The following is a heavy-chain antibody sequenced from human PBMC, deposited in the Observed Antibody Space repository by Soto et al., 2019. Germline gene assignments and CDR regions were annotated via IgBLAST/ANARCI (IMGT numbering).Heavy chain of an antibody. CDR3: ARGREQWLVQGDY. Sequence: QLPLQESGPGLVKPSETLSLTCTVSGGSISSSSYYWGWIRQPPGKGLEWIGSIYYSGSTFYNPSLKSRVTISVDTSKNQFSLKLSSVTAADTALYYCARGREQWLVQGDYWGQGTLVTVSS. CDR2: IYYSGST. J-gene: IGHJ4*02. D-gene: IGHD6-19*01. V-gene: IGHV4-39*01. CDR1: GGSISSSSYY.